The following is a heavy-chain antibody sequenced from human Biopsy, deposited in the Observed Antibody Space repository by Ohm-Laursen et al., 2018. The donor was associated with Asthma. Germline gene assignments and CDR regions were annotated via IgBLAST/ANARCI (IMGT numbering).Heavy chain of an antibody. CDR3: ARKIAARGGMGV. Sequence: SLRLSCSASGITFSTYGMHWVRQAPGKGLEWVSFIWYDGRKKTYADSVKGRFTISRDNSKNTLYLRMNSLRAEDTAVYYCARKIAARGGMGVWGQGTTVTVSS. CDR2: IWYDGRKK. V-gene: IGHV3-33*01. J-gene: IGHJ6*02. CDR1: GITFSTYG. D-gene: IGHD6-6*01.